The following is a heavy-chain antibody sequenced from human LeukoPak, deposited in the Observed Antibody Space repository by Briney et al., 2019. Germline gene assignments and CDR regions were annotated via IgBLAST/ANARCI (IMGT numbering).Heavy chain of an antibody. J-gene: IGHJ4*02. CDR1: GFTVSSNY. D-gene: IGHD4-17*01. CDR3: ARAEYGDSYFDY. V-gene: IGHV3-53*01. Sequence: GGSLRLSCAPSGFTVSSNYMSWVRQAPGKGLEWVSVINSGGSTYYADSVKGRFTISRDNSKNTLYLQMNSLRAEDTAVYYCARAEYGDSYFDYWGQGTLVTVSS. CDR2: INSGGST.